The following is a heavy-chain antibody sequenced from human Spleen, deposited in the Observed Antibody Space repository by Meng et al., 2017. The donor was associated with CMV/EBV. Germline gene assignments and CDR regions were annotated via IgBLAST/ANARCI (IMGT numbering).Heavy chain of an antibody. CDR1: NAW. V-gene: IGHV3-15*01. CDR3: TTKAFGIAVAGTSLWFDP. CDR2: IKSKTEGGTT. J-gene: IGHJ5*02. D-gene: IGHD6-19*01. Sequence: NAWMSWVRLAPGKGLEWVGRIKSKTEGGTTDYAAPVKGRFTISRDDSKNTLCLRMNSLKTEDTAVYYCTTKAFGIAVAGTSLWFDPWGQGTLVTVSS.